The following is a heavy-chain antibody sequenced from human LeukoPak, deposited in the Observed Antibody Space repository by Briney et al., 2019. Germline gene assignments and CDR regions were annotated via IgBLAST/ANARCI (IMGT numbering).Heavy chain of an antibody. CDR3: ARGGYYDSSGYPNPLDY. J-gene: IGHJ4*01. D-gene: IGHD3-22*01. V-gene: IGHV4-34*01. CDR1: GGSFSGNY. CDR2: INHSGSS. Sequence: SETLSLTCAVYGGSFSGNYWNWIRQPPGKGLEWIGEINHSGSSSYNPSLKGRVTISGDTSKNQFSLRLSSVTAADTAVYYCARGGYYDSSGYPNPLDYWGQEPWSPSPQ.